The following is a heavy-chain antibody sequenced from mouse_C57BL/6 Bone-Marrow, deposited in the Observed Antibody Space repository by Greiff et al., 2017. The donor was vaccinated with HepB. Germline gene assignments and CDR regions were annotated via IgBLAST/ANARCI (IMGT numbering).Heavy chain of an antibody. Sequence: VQLQQSGAELARPGASVKMSCKASGYTFTSYTMHWVKQRPGQGLEWIGYINPSSGYTKYNQKFKDKATVTADKSSSTAYMQLSSLTSEDSAFYYCASPGYSNWMDYWGQGTSVTVSS. V-gene: IGHV1-4*01. CDR1: GYTFTSYT. CDR3: ASPGYSNWMDY. CDR2: INPSSGYT. J-gene: IGHJ4*01. D-gene: IGHD2-5*01.